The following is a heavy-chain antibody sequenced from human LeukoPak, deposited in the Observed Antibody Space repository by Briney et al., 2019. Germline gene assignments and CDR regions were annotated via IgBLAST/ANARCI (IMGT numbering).Heavy chain of an antibody. J-gene: IGHJ4*02. Sequence: GGSLRLSCAGSGFIFSNFWMGWARQGPGKGLQWVASINRDGSEKHPVDSVKGRFTISRDNAKNSVYLQMNSLRAEDTAVYYCARTYYYDSSGYLFDYWGQGTLVTVSS. CDR2: INRDGSEK. CDR1: GFIFSNFW. CDR3: ARTYYYDSSGYLFDY. V-gene: IGHV3-7*01. D-gene: IGHD3-22*01.